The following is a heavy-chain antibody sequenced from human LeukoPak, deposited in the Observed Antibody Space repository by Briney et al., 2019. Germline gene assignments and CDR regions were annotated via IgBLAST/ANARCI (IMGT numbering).Heavy chain of an antibody. V-gene: IGHV1-2*02. J-gene: IGHJ5*02. Sequence: ASVKVSCKASGYTFTGYYMHWVRQAPGQGLEWMGWINPNSGGTNYAQKFQGRVTMTRDTSISTAYMALSRLRSDDTAVYYCARAYDFWSGNNWFDPWGQGTLVTVSS. CDR2: INPNSGGT. CDR3: ARAYDFWSGNNWFDP. CDR1: GYTFTGYY. D-gene: IGHD3-3*01.